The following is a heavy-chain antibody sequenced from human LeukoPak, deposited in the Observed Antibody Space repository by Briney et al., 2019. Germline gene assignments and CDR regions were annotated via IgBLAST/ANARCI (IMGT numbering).Heavy chain of an antibody. J-gene: IGHJ4*02. Sequence: SGGSLRLSCLVPGFSFSDYAMSWVRRAPGKGLEWVSAITGSGQTKYYTDSVKGRFTMSRDNSKNTLYLQMKSLRDQDTAEYFCSKESLVVIESYFDNWGQGTLVFVS. V-gene: IGHV3-23*01. CDR3: SKESLVVIESYFDN. CDR1: GFSFSDYA. D-gene: IGHD3-22*01. CDR2: ITGSGQTK.